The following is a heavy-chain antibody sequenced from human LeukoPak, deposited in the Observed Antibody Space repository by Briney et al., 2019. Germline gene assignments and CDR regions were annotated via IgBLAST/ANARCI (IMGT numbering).Heavy chain of an antibody. CDR2: IYSGGST. Sequence: GESLKISCAAAGFTVSSTYMSWVRQAPGKGLEWVSVIYSGGSTYYADSVKGRFTISRDNSKNTLYLQMNSLRAEDTAVYYCARDSSSWYRGGSDPWGQGTLVTVSS. CDR3: ARDSSSWYRGGSDP. D-gene: IGHD6-13*01. CDR1: GFTVSSTY. V-gene: IGHV3-66*02. J-gene: IGHJ5*02.